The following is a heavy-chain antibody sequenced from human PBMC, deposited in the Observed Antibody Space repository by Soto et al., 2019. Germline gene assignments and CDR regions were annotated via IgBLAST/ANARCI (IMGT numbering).Heavy chain of an antibody. Sequence: QVQLVESGGGVVQPGRSLRLSCAASGFTFSSYAMHWVRQAPGKGLEWVAVISYDGSNKYYADSVKGRFTISRDNSKNTLYLQMNSLRAEDTAVYYCARVPDPLIAAAGTYYYYGMDVWGQGTTVTVSS. CDR3: ARVPDPLIAAAGTYYYYGMDV. J-gene: IGHJ6*02. V-gene: IGHV3-30-3*01. CDR2: ISYDGSNK. CDR1: GFTFSSYA. D-gene: IGHD6-13*01.